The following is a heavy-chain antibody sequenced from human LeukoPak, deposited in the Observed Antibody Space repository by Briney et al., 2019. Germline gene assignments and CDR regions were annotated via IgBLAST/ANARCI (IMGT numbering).Heavy chain of an antibody. CDR3: ARDATVTDY. D-gene: IGHD4-17*01. CDR1: GFTFSDYW. Sequence: PGGSLRLSCAASGFTFSDYWMSWVRQAPGKGLEWVANIKQDGSQIYYAGSVKGRFTISRDNAKGSLYLQMNSLRAEDTVVYYCARDATVTDYWGQGTLVTVSS. CDR2: IKQDGSQI. J-gene: IGHJ4*02. V-gene: IGHV3-7*01.